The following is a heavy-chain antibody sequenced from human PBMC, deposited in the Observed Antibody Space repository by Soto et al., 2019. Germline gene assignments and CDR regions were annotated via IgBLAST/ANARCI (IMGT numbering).Heavy chain of an antibody. V-gene: IGHV4-34*01. CDR2: INHSGST. Sequence: PSETLSLTCAVYGGSFSGYYWSWIRQPPGKGLEWIGEINHSGSTNYNPSLKSRVTISVDTSKNQFSLKLSSVTTADTAVYYCARGRTYYYGSGSYYNYYYYYGMDVWGQGTTVTVSS. J-gene: IGHJ6*02. CDR3: ARGRTYYYGSGSYYNYYYYYGMDV. CDR1: GGSFSGYY. D-gene: IGHD3-10*01.